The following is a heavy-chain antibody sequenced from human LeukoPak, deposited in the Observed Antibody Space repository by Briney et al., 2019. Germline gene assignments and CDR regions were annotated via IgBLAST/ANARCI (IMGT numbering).Heavy chain of an antibody. Sequence: ASVKVSCKASGYTFTSYDINWVRQATGQGLEWMGWMNPNSGDTGYAQKFQGRVTMTRNTSISTAYMELSSLRSEDTAVYYCARTRRRGVRFPEGYYFDYWGQGTLVTVSS. J-gene: IGHJ4*02. CDR1: GYTFTSYD. V-gene: IGHV1-8*01. CDR3: ARTRRRGVRFPEGYYFDY. D-gene: IGHD1-26*01. CDR2: MNPNSGDT.